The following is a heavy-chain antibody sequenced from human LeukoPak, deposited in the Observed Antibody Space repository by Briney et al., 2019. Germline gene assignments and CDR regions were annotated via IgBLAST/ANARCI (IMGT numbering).Heavy chain of an antibody. CDR2: INAGVGNT. V-gene: IGHV1-3*01. D-gene: IGHD6-13*01. J-gene: IGHJ4*02. CDR1: GYTFSSYA. Sequence: ASVKVSCKASGYTFSSYAIHWVRQAPGQGLEWMGWINAGVGNTKYSEKFQDRVTVTRDTPATTAYMELSSLRSEDTAVYYCASMTRGSRYYFDYWGQGTLVTVSS. CDR3: ASMTRGSRYYFDY.